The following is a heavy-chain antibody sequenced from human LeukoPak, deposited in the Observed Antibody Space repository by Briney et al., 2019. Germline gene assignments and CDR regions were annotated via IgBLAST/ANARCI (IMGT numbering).Heavy chain of an antibody. D-gene: IGHD3-22*01. V-gene: IGHV1-69*01. CDR2: IIPIFGTA. CDR1: GGTFSSYA. CDR3: AGYDSSGYYYVSEYFQH. Sequence: SVKASCKASGGTFSSYAISWVRQAPGQGLEWMGGIIPIFGTANYAQKFQGRVTITADESTSTAYMELSSLRSEDTAVYYCAGYDSSGYYYVSEYFQHWGQGTLVTVSS. J-gene: IGHJ1*01.